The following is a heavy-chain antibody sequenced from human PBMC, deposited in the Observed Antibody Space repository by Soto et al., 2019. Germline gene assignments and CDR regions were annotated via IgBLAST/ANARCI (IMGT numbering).Heavy chain of an antibody. CDR2: ISYDGSNK. CDR3: ANPEGYGGTKGV. D-gene: IGHD1-7*01. V-gene: IGHV3-30*18. J-gene: IGHJ4*02. CDR1: GFTFSSYG. Sequence: GGSLRLSCAASGFTFSSYGMHWVRQAPGKGLEWVAVISYDGSNKYYADSVKGRFTISRDNSKNTLYLQMNSLRAEDTAVYYCANPEGYGGTKGVWGQGTLVTVSS.